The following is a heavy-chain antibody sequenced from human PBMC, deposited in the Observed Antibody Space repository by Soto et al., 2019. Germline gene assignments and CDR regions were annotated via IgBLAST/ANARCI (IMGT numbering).Heavy chain of an antibody. Sequence: EVQLVESGGDLVQPGGSLRLSCAASGFTFGDHAMHWVRQVPGRGLEWVSLISGSGDNTYYTDSVKGRFTISRDNSKSTLYLQMNSLRAEDTAVYYCARLLRNYFEYWGQGTLVTVSS. V-gene: IGHV3-23*04. CDR1: GFTFGDHA. J-gene: IGHJ4*02. CDR3: ARLLRNYFEY. D-gene: IGHD3-16*01. CDR2: ISGSGDNT.